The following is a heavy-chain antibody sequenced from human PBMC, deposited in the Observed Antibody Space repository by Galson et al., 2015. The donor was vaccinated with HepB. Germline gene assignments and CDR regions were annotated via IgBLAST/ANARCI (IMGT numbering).Heavy chain of an antibody. J-gene: IGHJ4*02. CDR1: GYKFTDNG. D-gene: IGHD4/OR15-4a*01. Sequence: SVKVSCKASGYKFTDNGISWVRQAPGQGLEWMGWISANSGNTKYAQNLQGRVTLTRDTSTSTAYLELRSLRSDDTAAYYCARDRDYRFDYWGQGTLVTVSS. CDR3: ARDRDYRFDY. CDR2: ISANSGNT. V-gene: IGHV1-18*04.